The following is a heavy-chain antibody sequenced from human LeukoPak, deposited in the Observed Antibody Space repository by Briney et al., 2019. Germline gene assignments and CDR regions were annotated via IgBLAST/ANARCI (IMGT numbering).Heavy chain of an antibody. D-gene: IGHD2-2*01. CDR3: ARDSSHSVSLLRYMDV. CDR1: GFTFSSSG. J-gene: IGHJ6*03. Sequence: PGGSLRLSCAASGFTFSSSGMHWVRQAPGKGLEWVAFIRYDGSNKYYADSVKGRFTISSDNSKNTLYLQMNSLRAEDTAVYYCARDSSHSVSLLRYMDVWGKGTTVTISS. CDR2: IRYDGSNK. V-gene: IGHV3-30*02.